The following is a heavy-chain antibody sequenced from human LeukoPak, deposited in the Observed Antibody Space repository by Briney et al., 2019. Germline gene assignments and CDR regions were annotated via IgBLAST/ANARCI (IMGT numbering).Heavy chain of an antibody. Sequence: GASVKVSCKASGYTFTGYYVHWVRQAPGQGLEWMGWINPNSGGTDYAQKFQGRVTMTRDTSISTAYMELSRLRSDDTAVYYCASGGHYYGSGIAYWGQGTLVTVSS. J-gene: IGHJ4*02. D-gene: IGHD3-10*01. V-gene: IGHV1-2*02. CDR1: GYTFTGYY. CDR2: INPNSGGT. CDR3: ASGGHYYGSGIAY.